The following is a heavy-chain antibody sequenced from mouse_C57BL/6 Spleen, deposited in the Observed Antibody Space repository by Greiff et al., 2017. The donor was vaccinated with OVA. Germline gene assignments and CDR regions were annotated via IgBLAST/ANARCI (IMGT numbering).Heavy chain of an antibody. Sequence: DVKLVESGGGLVQPGGSLSLSCAASGFTFTDYYMSWVRQPPGQALEWLGFIRNKANGYTTEYSASVKGRFTISRDNSQSILYLQKNALRAEDSTTYYCARYKAGYFDYWGQGTTLTVSS. CDR3: ARYKAGYFDY. J-gene: IGHJ2*01. V-gene: IGHV7-3*01. CDR2: IRNKANGYTT. CDR1: GFTFTDYY.